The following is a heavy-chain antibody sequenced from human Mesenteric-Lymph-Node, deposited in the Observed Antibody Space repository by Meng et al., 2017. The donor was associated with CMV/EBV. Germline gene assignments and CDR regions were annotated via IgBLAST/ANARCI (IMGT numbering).Heavy chain of an antibody. D-gene: IGHD3-9*01. J-gene: IGHJ4*02. V-gene: IGHV1-2*06. CDR2: INPKTGGR. CDR3: ARDRDTDWYSPFDY. Sequence: QVQLVQSGAEVKTPAASVRVSCTASGYTFIDYYINWVRQAPGQGLEWMGRINPKTGGRSYAQNLQGRVTMTRDTSINTAYMEVNRLNSDDTAMYYCARDRDTDWYSPFDYWGPGTLVTVSS. CDR1: GYTFIDYY.